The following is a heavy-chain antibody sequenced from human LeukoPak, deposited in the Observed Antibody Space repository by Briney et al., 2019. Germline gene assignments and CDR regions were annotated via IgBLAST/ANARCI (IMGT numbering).Heavy chain of an antibody. CDR2: MNPNSGNT. Sequence: GASVKVSCKASGYTFTSYDLNWVRQATGQGLEWIGWMNPNSGNTGYAQKFQGRVTLTRSTSISTAYMELRSLTSEDTAVYYCARDDQVVTTPLYYYYGMDVWGQGTTVTVSS. CDR1: GYTFTSYD. CDR3: ARDDQVVTTPLYYYYGMDV. V-gene: IGHV1-8*01. J-gene: IGHJ6*02. D-gene: IGHD3-22*01.